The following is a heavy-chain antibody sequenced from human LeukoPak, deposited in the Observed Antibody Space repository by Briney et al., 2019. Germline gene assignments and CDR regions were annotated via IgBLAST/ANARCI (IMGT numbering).Heavy chain of an antibody. CDR2: IKQDGSEK. CDR1: GFTFSSYW. V-gene: IGHV3-7*01. D-gene: IGHD2-15*01. Sequence: EGSLRLSCAASGFTFSSYWMSWVRQAPGKGLEWVANIKQDGSEKYYVDSVKGRFTISRDDAKNSLYLQMNSLRAEDTAVYYCARIQRYCSGGSCYSDYGMDVWGQGTTVTVSS. J-gene: IGHJ6*02. CDR3: ARIQRYCSGGSCYSDYGMDV.